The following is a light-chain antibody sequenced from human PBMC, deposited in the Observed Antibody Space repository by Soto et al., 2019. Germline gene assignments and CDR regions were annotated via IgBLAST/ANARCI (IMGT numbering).Light chain of an antibody. CDR3: QQYGSSLIT. V-gene: IGKV3-20*01. J-gene: IGKJ5*01. CDR2: GAS. Sequence: IVLMPSPRTLSLSPGERATLSCRASQSVGSSCGAWYQQKPGQAPRLFSYGASSRSTGIPDRFSGSGSGTDFTLSISRLEPEEFAVYYCQQYGSSLITFGQGTRLEIK. CDR1: QSVGSSC.